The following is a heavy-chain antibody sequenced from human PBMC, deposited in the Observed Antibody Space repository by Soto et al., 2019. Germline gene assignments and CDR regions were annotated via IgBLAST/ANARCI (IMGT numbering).Heavy chain of an antibody. J-gene: IGHJ6*02. V-gene: IGHV3-21*01. CDR2: ISSSSSYI. D-gene: IGHD3-22*01. CDR1: GGTFSSYS. Sequence: VQLVQSGTEMKKPGSSVKVSCKASGGTFSSYSMNWVRQAPGKGLEWVSSISSSSSYIYYADSVKGRFTISRDNAKNSLYLQMNSLRAEDTAVYYCARDTLYYYDSSGYYYYYYGMDVWGQGTTVTVSS. CDR3: ARDTLYYYDSSGYYYYYYGMDV.